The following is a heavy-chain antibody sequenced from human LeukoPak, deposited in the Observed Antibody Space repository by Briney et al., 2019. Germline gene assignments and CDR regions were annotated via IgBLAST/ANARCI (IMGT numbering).Heavy chain of an antibody. CDR2: IYYSGST. CDR1: GGSISRYY. Sequence: SETLSLTCTVSGGSISRYYWSWIRQPPGKGLEWIGYIYYSGSTNYNPSLKSRVTISVDTSKNQFSLKLSSVTAADTAVYYCATEQRTKGYDYYMDVWGKRTTVTVSS. J-gene: IGHJ6*03. V-gene: IGHV4-59*01. D-gene: IGHD2-8*01. CDR3: ATEQRTKGYDYYMDV.